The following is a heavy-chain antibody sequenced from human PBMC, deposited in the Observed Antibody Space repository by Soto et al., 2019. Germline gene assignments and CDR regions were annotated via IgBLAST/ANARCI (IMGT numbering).Heavy chain of an antibody. V-gene: IGHV4-34*01. CDR1: GGSLSGFY. D-gene: IGHD3-3*01. J-gene: IGHJ4*02. CDR3: ARSPPDNYDFWSGYYRVGRFDY. Sequence: SLTRAVFGGSLSGFYWGGIRQPPGEGVGWIGEINHSGSTNYNPSLKSRVTISVDTSKNQFSLKLSSVTAADTAVYYCARSPPDNYDFWSGYYRVGRFDYWGQGTLVTVSS. CDR2: INHSGST.